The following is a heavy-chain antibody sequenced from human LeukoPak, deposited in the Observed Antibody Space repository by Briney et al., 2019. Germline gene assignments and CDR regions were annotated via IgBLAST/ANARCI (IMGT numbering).Heavy chain of an antibody. CDR2: IYYSGST. J-gene: IGHJ4*02. V-gene: IGHV4-61*01. CDR1: DDSVSSSRYY. D-gene: IGHD6-19*01. Sequence: SETLSLTCTVSDDSVSSSRYYWSWIRQPPGKGLEWIGYIYYSGSTNYNPSLKSRVTISVDTSKNQFSLKLSSVTAADTAVYYCARAVAGRVGGFDYWGQGTLVTVSS. CDR3: ARAVAGRVGGFDY.